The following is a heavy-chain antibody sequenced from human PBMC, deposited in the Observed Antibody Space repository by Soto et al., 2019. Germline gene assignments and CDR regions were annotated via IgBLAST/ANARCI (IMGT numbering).Heavy chain of an antibody. Sequence: PSETLSLTCAVYGGSFSGYYWSWIRQPPGKGLEWIGEINHSGSTNYNPSLKRRVTISVDTSKNQFSLKLSPVTAADTAVYYLARTPPHIAPPSAYWGQGTLVTVSS. D-gene: IGHD6-13*01. V-gene: IGHV4-34*01. CDR1: GGSFSGYY. CDR2: INHSGST. CDR3: ARTPPHIAPPSAY. J-gene: IGHJ4*02.